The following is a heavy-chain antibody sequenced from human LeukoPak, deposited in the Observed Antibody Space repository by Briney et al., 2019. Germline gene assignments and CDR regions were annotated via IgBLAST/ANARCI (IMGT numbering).Heavy chain of an antibody. Sequence: GGSLRLSCAASGFTFSNYWMHWVRQAPGKGLEWVSSIFPSGGEIHYADSVRGRFTISRDNSKSTLSLQMNSLRAEDTAIYYCATYRQVLLPFESWGQGTLVTVSS. CDR3: ATYRQVLLPFES. V-gene: IGHV3-23*01. J-gene: IGHJ4*02. CDR1: GFTFSNYW. D-gene: IGHD2-8*02. CDR2: IFPSGGEI.